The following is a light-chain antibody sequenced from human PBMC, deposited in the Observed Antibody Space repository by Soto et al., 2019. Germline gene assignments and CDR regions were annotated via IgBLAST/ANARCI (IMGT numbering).Light chain of an antibody. V-gene: IGLV2-8*01. Sequence: QSALTQPPSASGSPGQSVTISCTGTSSDVGGYNYVSWYQPHPGKVPKLMIYEVTKRPSGVPDRFSGSKSGNTASLTVSGRQAEDEADYYCSSYAGSNILVFGGGTKVTVL. CDR1: SSDVGGYNY. CDR3: SSYAGSNILV. CDR2: EVT. J-gene: IGLJ3*02.